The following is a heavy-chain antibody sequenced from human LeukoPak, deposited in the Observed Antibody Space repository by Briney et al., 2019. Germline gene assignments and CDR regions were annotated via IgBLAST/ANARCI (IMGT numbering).Heavy chain of an antibody. D-gene: IGHD5-12*01. V-gene: IGHV4-39*01. CDR3: AKSNGYGLIDY. CDR1: GGSISSSSYY. Sequence: SETLSLTCTVSGGSISSSSYYWAWIRQPPGKGLEWIGSIYHSGSAYYNPSLKSRVTISVDTSKNQFSLKLSSVTAADTAMYYCAKSNGYGLIDYWGQGTLVTVSS. J-gene: IGHJ4*02. CDR2: IYHSGSA.